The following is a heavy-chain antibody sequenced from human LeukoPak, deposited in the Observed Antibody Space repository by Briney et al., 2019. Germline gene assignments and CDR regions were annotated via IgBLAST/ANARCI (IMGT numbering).Heavy chain of an antibody. CDR2: IRSSSSYI. CDR3: ARVSMRYYYDSSGYIDY. CDR1: GFTFSSYS. V-gene: IGHV3-21*01. Sequence: GGSLRLSCAASGFTFSSYSMNWVRQAPGKGLEWVSSIRSSSSYIYYADSVKGRFTISRDNAKNSLYLQMNSLRAEDTAVYYCARVSMRYYYDSSGYIDYWGQGTLVTVSS. J-gene: IGHJ4*02. D-gene: IGHD3-22*01.